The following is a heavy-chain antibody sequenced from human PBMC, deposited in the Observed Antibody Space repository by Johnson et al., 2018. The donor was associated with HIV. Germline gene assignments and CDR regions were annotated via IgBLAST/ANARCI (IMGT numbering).Heavy chain of an antibody. Sequence: QVQLVESGGGVVQPGRSLRLSCEASGFTFSNYAMHWVRQAPGKGLEWVAVIWYNGRKKWYADSVKGRFTISRDNSKNTLYLQMNSLRVEDTALYYCARDGDDGDEADDTKGAFDIWGQGTMVTVSS. J-gene: IGHJ3*02. V-gene: IGHV3-33*01. CDR2: IWYNGRKK. D-gene: IGHD3-9*01. CDR3: ARDGDDGDEADDTKGAFDI. CDR1: GFTFSNYA.